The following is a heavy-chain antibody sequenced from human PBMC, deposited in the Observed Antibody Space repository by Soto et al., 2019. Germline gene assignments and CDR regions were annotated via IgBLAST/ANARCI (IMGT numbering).Heavy chain of an antibody. J-gene: IGHJ6*02. V-gene: IGHV3-15*07. CDR1: GFTFSNAW. CDR2: IKSKTDGGTT. CDR3: TTGTVDCTNGVCYTNYYYYGMDV. Sequence: GGSLRLSCAASGFTFSNAWMNWVRQAPGKGLEWVGRIKSKTDGGTTDYAAPDKGRFTISRDDSENTLYLQMNSLKTDDTAVYYCTTGTVDCTNGVCYTNYYYYGMDVWGQGTTVTVSS. D-gene: IGHD2-8*01.